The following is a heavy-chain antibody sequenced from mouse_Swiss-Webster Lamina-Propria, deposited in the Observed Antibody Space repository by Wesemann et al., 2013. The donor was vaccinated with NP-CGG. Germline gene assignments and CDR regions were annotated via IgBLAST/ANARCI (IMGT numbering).Heavy chain of an antibody. Sequence: NHATYYAESVKGRFTISRDDSKSSVYLQMNSLRAEDTGIYYCTRNWAFAYWGQGTLVTVSA. V-gene: IGHV6-6*01. J-gene: IGHJ3*01. D-gene: IGHD4-1*01. CDR2: NHAT. CDR3: TRNWAFAY.